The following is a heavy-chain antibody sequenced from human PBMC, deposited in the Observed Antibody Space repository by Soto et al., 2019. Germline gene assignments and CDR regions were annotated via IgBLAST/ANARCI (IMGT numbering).Heavy chain of an antibody. D-gene: IGHD1-7*01. Sequence: SETLSLTCTVSGGSISSGDYYWSWIRQPPGKGLEWMGYIHYSGRAYYNPTLKSRVTISVDMSMTQFSLKLSSVTAEDTAVYHCARGREAWNSPFGYWGQGTRVTVSS. CDR2: IHYSGRA. CDR1: GGSISSGDYY. CDR3: ARGREAWNSPFGY. V-gene: IGHV4-30-4*01. J-gene: IGHJ4*02.